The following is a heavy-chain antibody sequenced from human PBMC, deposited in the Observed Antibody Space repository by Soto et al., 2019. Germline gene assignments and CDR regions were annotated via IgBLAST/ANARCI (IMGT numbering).Heavy chain of an antibody. J-gene: IGHJ4*02. CDR2: IIPISGTA. CDR1: GGTLTSYA. CDR3: AARPAEYSYGYFED. D-gene: IGHD5-18*01. Sequence: QVQLVQSGAEVKKPGSSVKVSCKASGGTLTSYAISWVRQAPGQGPEWMGGIIPISGTAHYAQKFQGRVTITADESTSTAHMELSSLRFDDTAVYYCAARPAEYSYGYFEDWGQGILVSVSS. V-gene: IGHV1-69*01.